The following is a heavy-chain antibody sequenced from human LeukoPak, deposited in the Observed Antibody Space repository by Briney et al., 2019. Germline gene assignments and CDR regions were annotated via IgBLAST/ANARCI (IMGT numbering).Heavy chain of an antibody. CDR3: ARVCSSTSCYNWGPGYYYYMDV. CDR2: IIPIFGTA. Sequence: SVKVSCKASGGTFSSYAISWVRQAPGQGLEWMGGIIPIFGTANYAQKFQGRVTITTDESTSTAYMELSSLRSEDTAVYYCARVCSSTSCYNWGPGYYYYMDVWGKGTTVTVSS. CDR1: GGTFSSYA. V-gene: IGHV1-69*05. J-gene: IGHJ6*03. D-gene: IGHD2-2*02.